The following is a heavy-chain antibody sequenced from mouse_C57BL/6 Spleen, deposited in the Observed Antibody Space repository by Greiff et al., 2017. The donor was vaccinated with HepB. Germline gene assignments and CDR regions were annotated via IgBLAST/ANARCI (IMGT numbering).Heavy chain of an antibody. J-gene: IGHJ1*03. CDR3: ARGIYYDGSSYVDDWYFDV. D-gene: IGHD1-1*01. Sequence: EVQLVESEGGLVQPGSSMKLSCTASGFTFSDYYMAWVRQVPEKGLEWVANINYDGSSTYYLDSLKSRFIISRDNAKNILYLQMSSLKSEDTATYYWARGIYYDGSSYVDDWYFDVWGTGTTGTVSS. CDR2: INYDGSST. CDR1: GFTFSDYY. V-gene: IGHV5-16*01.